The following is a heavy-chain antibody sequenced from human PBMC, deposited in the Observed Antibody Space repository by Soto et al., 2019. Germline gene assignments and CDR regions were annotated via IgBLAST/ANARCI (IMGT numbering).Heavy chain of an antibody. J-gene: IGHJ6*02. D-gene: IGHD3-3*01. Sequence: PGESLKISCNGSGYSFTIYCIGLVLQMPGKGLDWMWIIYPCDSDTIYSPSFQGQVTISADKSISTAYLQWSSLKASDTAMYYCARGGRQSYAFWSRSSSTPNYGMDVWGQGTTVTVSS. CDR1: GYSFTIYC. CDR3: ARGGRQSYAFWSRSSSTPNYGMDV. CDR2: IYPCDSDT. V-gene: IGHV5-51*01.